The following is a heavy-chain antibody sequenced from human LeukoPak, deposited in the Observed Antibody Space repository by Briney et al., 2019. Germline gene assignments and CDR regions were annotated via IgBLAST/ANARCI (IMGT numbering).Heavy chain of an antibody. Sequence: GGSLRLSCAASGFTFSNCAMNWVRQAPGKGLEWVSAISDSASSTYYADSVEGRFTISRDNAKNTLYLQMNSLRAEDTAVYYCAKDEAYSSSWYFGYYYYGMDVWGQGTTVTVSS. CDR2: ISDSASST. CDR1: GFTFSNCA. CDR3: AKDEAYSSSWYFGYYYYGMDV. J-gene: IGHJ6*02. V-gene: IGHV3-23*01. D-gene: IGHD6-13*01.